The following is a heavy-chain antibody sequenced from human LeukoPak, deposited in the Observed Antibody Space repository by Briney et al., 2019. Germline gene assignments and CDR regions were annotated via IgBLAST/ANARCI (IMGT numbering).Heavy chain of an antibody. CDR1: GYSFTSYW. CDR2: IYPGDSDT. Sequence: GESLKISCKGSGYSFTSYWIGWVRQMPGKGLEWMGIIYPGDSDTRYSPSFQGQVTISADKSISTVYLQWSSLKASDTAIYYCARSGAVVPAASQGGFQHWGQGTLVTVSS. CDR3: ARSGAVVPAASQGGFQH. D-gene: IGHD2-2*01. J-gene: IGHJ1*01. V-gene: IGHV5-51*01.